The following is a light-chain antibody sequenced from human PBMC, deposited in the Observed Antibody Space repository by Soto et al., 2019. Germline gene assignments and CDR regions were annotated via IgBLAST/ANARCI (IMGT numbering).Light chain of an antibody. J-gene: IGKJ1*01. Sequence: DIVMTQSPDSLAVSLGERATINCKSSQSVLHSSNNKNYLAWYQQKPGQPPKLLIYWASIRESGVPDRFSGSGYGTDFTLTISNLQAEDVAVYYCQQYYSPWTFGQGTKVEIK. CDR1: QSVLHSSNNKNY. CDR3: QQYYSPWT. V-gene: IGKV4-1*01. CDR2: WAS.